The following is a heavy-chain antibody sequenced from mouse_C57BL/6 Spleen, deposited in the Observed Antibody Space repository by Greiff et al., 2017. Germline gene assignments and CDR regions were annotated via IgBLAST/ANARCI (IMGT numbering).Heavy chain of an antibody. J-gene: IGHJ2*01. CDR1: GYTFTSYW. CDR3: ARSTMITTEDY. Sequence: QVQLQQPGAELVKPGASVKLSCKASGYTFTSYWMHWVKPRPGQGLEWIGMIHPNSGSTNYNEKFKSKATLTVDKSSSTAYMQLSSLTSEDSAVYYCARSTMITTEDYWGQGTTLTVSS. CDR2: IHPNSGST. V-gene: IGHV1-64*01. D-gene: IGHD2-4*01.